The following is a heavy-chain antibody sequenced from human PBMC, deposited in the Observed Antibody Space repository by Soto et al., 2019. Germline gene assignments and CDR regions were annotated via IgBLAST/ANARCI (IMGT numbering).Heavy chain of an antibody. D-gene: IGHD1-7*01. J-gene: IGHJ6*03. Sequence: GGSLRLSCAASGFTFSSYSMNWVRQAPGKGLEWVSYISSSSSTIYYADSVKGRFTISRDNAKNSLYLQMNSLRAEDTAVYYCANWNYDVDYYYYMDVWGKGTTVTVSS. CDR1: GFTFSSYS. V-gene: IGHV3-48*01. CDR2: ISSSSSTI. CDR3: ANWNYDVDYYYYMDV.